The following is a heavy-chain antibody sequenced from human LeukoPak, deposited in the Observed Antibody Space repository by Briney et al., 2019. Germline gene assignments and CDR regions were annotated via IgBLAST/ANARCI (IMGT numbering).Heavy chain of an antibody. J-gene: IGHJ5*02. Sequence: SETLPLTCTVSGGSISSSSYYWGWIRQPPGKGLEWIGSIYYSGSTYYNPSLKSRVTISVDTSKNQFSLKLSSVTAADTAVYYCARGRIAAAGTRRTPRWFDPWGQGTLVTVSS. CDR2: IYYSGST. D-gene: IGHD6-13*01. CDR3: ARGRIAAAGTRRTPRWFDP. CDR1: GGSISSSSYY. V-gene: IGHV4-39*01.